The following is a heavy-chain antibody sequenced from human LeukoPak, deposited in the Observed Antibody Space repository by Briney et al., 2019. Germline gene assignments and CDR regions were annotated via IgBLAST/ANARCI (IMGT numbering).Heavy chain of an antibody. Sequence: SETLSLTCTVSGGSISSYYWSWIRQPPGKGLEWIGYIYYSGSTNYNPSLKSRVTISVDTSKNQFSLKLSSVTAADTAVYYCARESGYYDSSGYYGFDYWGQGTLVTVSS. V-gene: IGHV4-59*01. CDR1: GGSISSYY. J-gene: IGHJ4*02. D-gene: IGHD3-22*01. CDR2: IYYSGST. CDR3: ARESGYYDSSGYYGFDY.